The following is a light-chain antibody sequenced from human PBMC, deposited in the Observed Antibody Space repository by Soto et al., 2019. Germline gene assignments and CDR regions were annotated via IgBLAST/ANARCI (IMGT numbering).Light chain of an antibody. V-gene: IGKV1-9*01. CDR2: ETS. CDR3: QQTRSYPST. J-gene: IGKJ4*01. Sequence: QLTQSPSFLSASVGDRYTNTCRSSQGIDSYLSWYQQRKGKVPQXXIYETSILQSGVSSRFSGSGYGTDFNLTISSLQAEDFATYYCQQTRSYPSTFGGGTKVDIK. CDR1: QGIDSY.